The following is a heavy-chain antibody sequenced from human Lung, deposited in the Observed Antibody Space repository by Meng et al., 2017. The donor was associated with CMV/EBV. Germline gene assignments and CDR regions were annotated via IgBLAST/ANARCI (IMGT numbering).Heavy chain of an antibody. V-gene: IGHV4-4*07. CDR1: GSSIRSYY. D-gene: IGHD5-24*01. Sequence: QVEPQECGPGLLKPSDTRYLSSTVSGSSIRSYYWSWIRQPAGKGLEWIGRIYTSGCTSYNPSLKSRVTMSVDTSKNQFSLKLSSVTAADTAVYYCARGSRDEAFQHWGQGTLVTVSS. J-gene: IGHJ1*01. CDR3: ARGSRDEAFQH. CDR2: IYTSGCT.